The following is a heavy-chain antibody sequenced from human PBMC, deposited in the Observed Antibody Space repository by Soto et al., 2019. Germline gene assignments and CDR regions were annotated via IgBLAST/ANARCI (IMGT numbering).Heavy chain of an antibody. CDR2: IWYDGSNK. V-gene: IGHV3-33*01. Sequence: GGSLRLSCAASGFTFSSYGMHWVRQAPGKGLEWVAVIWYDGSNKCYADSVKGRFTISRDNSKNTLYLQMNSLRAEDTAVYYCARDGDLGEAAYYYYYYMDVWGKGTTVTVSS. CDR1: GFTFSSYG. J-gene: IGHJ6*03. D-gene: IGHD3-16*01. CDR3: ARDGDLGEAAYYYYYYMDV.